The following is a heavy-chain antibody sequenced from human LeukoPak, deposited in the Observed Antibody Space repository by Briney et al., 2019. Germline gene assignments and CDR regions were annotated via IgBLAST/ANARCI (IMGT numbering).Heavy chain of an antibody. CDR2: IKPDGSEK. V-gene: IGHV3-7*01. Sequence: PGGSLRLSCAASGFTFSSYWMSWVRQAPGKGLEWVANIKPDGSEKYYVDSVKGRFTISRDNAKSSLYLEVNSLRAEDTAVYYCGPLRQGLRGQGTLVTVSS. D-gene: IGHD2-8*01. J-gene: IGHJ4*02. CDR3: GPLRQGL. CDR1: GFTFSSYW.